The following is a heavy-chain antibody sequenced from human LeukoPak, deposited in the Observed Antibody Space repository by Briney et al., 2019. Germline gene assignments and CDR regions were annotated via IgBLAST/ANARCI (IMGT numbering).Heavy chain of an antibody. CDR3: ASEDTADYKGRFDH. V-gene: IGHV4-4*08. J-gene: IGHJ4*02. Sequence: SETLSLTCSVSGGSINSRFWAWIRQPPGKGPEWIGYIYEGIPTYNPSLKSRVTISADTSNSQYSLKLNSVTAADTAVYYCASEDTADYKGRFDHWGQGTLVTVSS. CDR2: IYEGIP. CDR1: GGSINSRF. D-gene: IGHD4-11*01.